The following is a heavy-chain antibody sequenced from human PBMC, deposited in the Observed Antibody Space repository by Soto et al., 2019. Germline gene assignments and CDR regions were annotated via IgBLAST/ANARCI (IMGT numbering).Heavy chain of an antibody. CDR1: TLRFSDHT. J-gene: IGHJ3*02. CDR3: ARRPDAFDI. Sequence: VSLRLSCTTSTLRFSDHTMSWVRQAPGKGLEWVSDINNSGHYTYYADSVKGRFTISRDNSKNTLFLQMNNLRVEDTAMYYCARRPDAFDIWGQGTMVTVSS. V-gene: IGHV3-23*01. CDR2: INNSGHYT.